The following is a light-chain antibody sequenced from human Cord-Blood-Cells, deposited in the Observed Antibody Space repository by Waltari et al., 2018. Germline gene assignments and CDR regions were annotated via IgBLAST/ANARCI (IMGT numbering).Light chain of an antibody. CDR2: YDG. J-gene: IGLJ3*02. CDR3: QVWDSSSDHPV. Sequence: SYVLTPPPPVSAAPGKTATITCGGNTIGSKSLHWYQQQPGQAPVVVIYYDGDRPPGLPERFSGSNSGNTATLTISRVEAGDEADYYCQVWDSSSDHPVFGGGTKLTVL. CDR1: TIGSKS. V-gene: IGLV3-21*04.